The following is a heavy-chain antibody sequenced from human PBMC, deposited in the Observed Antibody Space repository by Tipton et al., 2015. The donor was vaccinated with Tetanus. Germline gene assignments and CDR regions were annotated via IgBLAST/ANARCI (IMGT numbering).Heavy chain of an antibody. V-gene: IGHV4-61*01. J-gene: IGHJ4*02. CDR3: TRDAGDSGH. CDR2: IYFNGTT. D-gene: IGHD2-21*02. CDR1: GASVRSESYY. Sequence: TLSLTCFVSGASVRSESYYWSWIRQPPGKGLEWIGYIYFNGTTKYNPALKSRVTISVDTSKKQFSLSLTFVTAADTAVYYCTRDAGDSGHWGQGTLVTVSS.